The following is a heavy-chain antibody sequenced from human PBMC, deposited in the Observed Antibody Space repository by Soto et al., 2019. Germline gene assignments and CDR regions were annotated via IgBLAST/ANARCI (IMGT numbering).Heavy chain of an antibody. CDR1: GFSFSPSGVG. V-gene: IGHV2-5*01. J-gene: IGHJ3*02. Sequence: GATRVNPTETLTLTCTLSGFSFSPSGVGVCWIRQPPGKALEWLALIYWNNDKRYSTSLKIRLTITKDTSEKQAVLTMTNMDTVDTATYLCAHVQIFNEFLDGFDXRGQGTMVT. CDR3: AHVQIFNEFLDGFDX. D-gene: IGHD1-1*01. CDR2: IYWNNDK.